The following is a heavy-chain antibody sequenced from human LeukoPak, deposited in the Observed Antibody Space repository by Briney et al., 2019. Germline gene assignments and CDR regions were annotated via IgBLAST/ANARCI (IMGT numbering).Heavy chain of an antibody. D-gene: IGHD3-22*01. CDR1: GFTFSSYA. CDR2: TSGSGGST. CDR3: AKDYSSGTVFNY. Sequence: GGSLRLSCAASGFTFSSYAMSWVRQAPGKGLEWVSATSGSGGSTYYADSVKGRFTISRDNSKNTLYLQMNSLRAEDTAIYYCAKDYSSGTVFNYWGQGTLVTVSS. J-gene: IGHJ4*02. V-gene: IGHV3-23*01.